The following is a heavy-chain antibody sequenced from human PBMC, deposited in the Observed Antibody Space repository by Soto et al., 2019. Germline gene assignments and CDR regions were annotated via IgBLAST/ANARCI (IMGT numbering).Heavy chain of an antibody. CDR1: GGTFSSYA. J-gene: IGHJ4*02. V-gene: IGHV1-69*13. Sequence: ASVKVSCKASGGTFSSYAISWVRQAPGQGLEWMGGIIPIFGTANYAQKFQGRVTITADESTSTAYMELSSLRSEDTAVYFCARDRVSQSLDRLYFDRWGQGTLVTVSS. CDR2: IIPIFGTA. CDR3: ARDRVSQSLDRLYFDR. D-gene: IGHD6-19*01.